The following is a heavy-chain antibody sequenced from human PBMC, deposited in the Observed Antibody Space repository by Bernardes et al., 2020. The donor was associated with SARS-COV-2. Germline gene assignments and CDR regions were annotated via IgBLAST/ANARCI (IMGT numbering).Heavy chain of an antibody. CDR1: GFTFSSYA. CDR2: ISGSCGST. V-gene: IGHV3-23*01. CDR3: AKTVKLRYFDWVQNWYFDL. D-gene: IGHD3-9*01. J-gene: IGHJ2*01. Sequence: GSLRLSCAASGFTFSSYAMSWVRQAPGKGLEWVSAISGSCGSTYYADPVTGRFTISRDNSKNTLYPQMNSLRAEDTAVYYCAKTVKLRYFDWVQNWYFDLWGRGTLVTVSS.